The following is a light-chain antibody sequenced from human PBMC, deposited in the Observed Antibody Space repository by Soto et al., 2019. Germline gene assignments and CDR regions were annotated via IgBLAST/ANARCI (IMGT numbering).Light chain of an antibody. J-gene: IGKJ4*01. CDR3: QQYDNLPLT. CDR2: DAS. Sequence: EIEMTQSPSALSASVGDRVTITCQASQDISNYLNWYQQKPGKAPKLLIYDASNLETGVPSRFSGSGSGTDFTFTISSLQPEDIATYYGQQYDNLPLTCGGGTKVDIK. V-gene: IGKV1-33*01. CDR1: QDISNY.